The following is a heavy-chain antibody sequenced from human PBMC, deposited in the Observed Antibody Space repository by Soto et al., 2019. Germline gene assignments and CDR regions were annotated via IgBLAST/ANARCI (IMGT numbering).Heavy chain of an antibody. CDR2: IIPIFGTA. J-gene: IGHJ6*02. D-gene: IGHD4-4*01. V-gene: IGHV1-69*01. Sequence: QVQLVQSGAEVKKPGSSVKVSCKASGGTFSSYAISWVRQAPGQGLEWMGGIIPIFGTANYAQKFQGRVTITADESTSTAYMELSSLRSEDTAVYYCARKYSNPNPEYYYYYYGMDVWGQGTTVTVSS. CDR1: GGTFSSYA. CDR3: ARKYSNPNPEYYYYYYGMDV.